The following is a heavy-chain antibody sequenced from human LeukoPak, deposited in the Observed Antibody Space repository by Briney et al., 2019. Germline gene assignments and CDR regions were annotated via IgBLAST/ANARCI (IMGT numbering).Heavy chain of an antibody. CDR2: IYHSGST. J-gene: IGHJ3*02. D-gene: IGHD2/OR15-2a*01. V-gene: IGHV4-30-2*01. CDR1: GGSISSGGYY. CDR3: ARASTHDAFDI. Sequence: SETLSLTCTVSGGSISSGGYYWSWIRQPPGKGLEWIGYIYHSGSTYYNPSLKSRVTISVDRSKNQFSLKLSSVTAADTAVYYCARASTHDAFDIWGQGTMVAVSS.